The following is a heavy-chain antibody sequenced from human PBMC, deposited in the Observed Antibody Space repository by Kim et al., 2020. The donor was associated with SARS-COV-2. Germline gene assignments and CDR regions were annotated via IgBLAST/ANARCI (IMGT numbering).Heavy chain of an antibody. Sequence: SVKGRFTITRDNAKNSLYLQMNSLRAEDTAVYYCARAYDILTGSAPWFDPWGQGTQVTVSS. D-gene: IGHD3-9*01. CDR3: ARAYDILTGSAPWFDP. J-gene: IGHJ5*02. V-gene: IGHV3-7*04.